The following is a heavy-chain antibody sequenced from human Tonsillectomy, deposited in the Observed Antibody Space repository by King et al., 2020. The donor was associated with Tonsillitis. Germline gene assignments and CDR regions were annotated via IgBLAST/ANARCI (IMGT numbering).Heavy chain of an antibody. CDR1: GFIFSSYG. J-gene: IGHJ3*02. CDR2: IRYDGSNK. D-gene: IGHD6-19*01. Sequence: VQLVESGGGVVQPGGSLRLSCAAPGFIFSSYGMHWVRQAPGKGLEWVAFIRYDGSNKYYADSVKGRFTISRDNSKNTLYLQMNSLRAEDTAVYYCAKPRARRYDSSGWFDAFDIWGQGTMVTVSS. CDR3: AKPRARRYDSSGWFDAFDI. V-gene: IGHV3-30*02.